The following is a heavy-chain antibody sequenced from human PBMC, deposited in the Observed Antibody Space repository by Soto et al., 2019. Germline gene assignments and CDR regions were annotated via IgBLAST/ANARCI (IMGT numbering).Heavy chain of an antibody. CDR1: GYSFTNYA. J-gene: IGHJ4*02. D-gene: IGHD3-22*01. V-gene: IGHV1-18*04. Sequence: ASVKVSCKASGYSFTNYAISWVRQAPGQGLEWLGWISANNGDTNYGPKFQGRVSMTTDTSTSTAHMELRTLRSDDTAVYYCARDWSRYYGSSALTWFYWGQGTQVTVSS. CDR2: ISANNGDT. CDR3: ARDWSRYYGSSALTWFY.